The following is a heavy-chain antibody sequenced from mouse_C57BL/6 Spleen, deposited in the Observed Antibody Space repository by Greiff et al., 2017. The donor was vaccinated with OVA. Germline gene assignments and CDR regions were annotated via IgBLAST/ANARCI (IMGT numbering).Heavy chain of an antibody. CDR2: ISSGSSTI. D-gene: IGHD1-1*01. J-gene: IGHJ1*03. CDR1: GFTFSDYG. V-gene: IGHV5-17*01. Sequence: EVKVVESGGGLVKPGGSLKLSCAASGFTFSDYGMHWVRQAPEKGLEWVAYISSGSSTIYYADTVKGRFTISRDNAKNTLCLQMTSLRSEDTAMYYCARPYGSSWYFDVWGTGTTVTVSS. CDR3: ARPYGSSWYFDV.